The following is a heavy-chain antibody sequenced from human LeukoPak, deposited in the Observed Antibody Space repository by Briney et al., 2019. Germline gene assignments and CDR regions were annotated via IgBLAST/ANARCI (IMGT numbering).Heavy chain of an antibody. CDR1: GLTFSSYE. CDR3: ARLYGFPPHY. J-gene: IGHJ4*02. CDR2: ISTSGSTI. V-gene: IGHV3-48*03. D-gene: IGHD2-8*01. Sequence: GGSLRLSCVASGLTFSSYEMDWVRQAPGKGLEWISYISTSGSTIYYADSVKGRFTVSRDNAKNSLYLQMNSLRAADTAVYYCARLYGFPPHYWGLGTLVTVSS.